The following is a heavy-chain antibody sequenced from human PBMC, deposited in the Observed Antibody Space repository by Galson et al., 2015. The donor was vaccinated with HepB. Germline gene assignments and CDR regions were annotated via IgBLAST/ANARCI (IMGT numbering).Heavy chain of an antibody. D-gene: IGHD2-21*01. CDR3: ASPFCIDSNCYPLWH. CDR2: IYSGGHR. V-gene: IGHV3-53*01. Sequence: SLRLSCAASGFIVKSSYMSWVRQAPGKGLQWVSTIYSGGHRYYTDSVKGRFSISRDTNKNTIFLQMNNLGADDTAVYYCASPFCIDSNCYPLWHWGQGTLVTVSS. CDR1: GFIVKSSY. J-gene: IGHJ4*02.